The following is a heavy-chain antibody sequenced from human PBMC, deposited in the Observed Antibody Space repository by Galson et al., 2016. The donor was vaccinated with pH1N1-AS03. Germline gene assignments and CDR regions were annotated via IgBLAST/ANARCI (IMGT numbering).Heavy chain of an antibody. D-gene: IGHD6-19*01. J-gene: IGHJ4*02. Sequence: ETLSLTCTVSGGSISSYYWSWIRQPPGKGLEWIGYIFYSGSTFYNASLKSRVTISVDTSKNQFSLKLRSVTAADTAVYYCARLDSSGWYSVDYWARETWSSSPQ. CDR2: IFYSGST. CDR1: GGSISSYY. V-gene: IGHV4-59*08. CDR3: ARLDSSGWYSVDY.